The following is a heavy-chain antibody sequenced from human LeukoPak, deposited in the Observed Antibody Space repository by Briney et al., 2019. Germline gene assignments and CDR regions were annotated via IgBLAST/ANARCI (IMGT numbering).Heavy chain of an antibody. D-gene: IGHD3-16*01. Sequence: ASVKVSCKASGYTFTAYYMHWVRQAPGQGLEWVGWINPLSGGTNYAQKLQDRVTMTTDTSTSTAYMELRSLRSDDTAMYYCARDEGVGERGAYWGQGTLVTVSS. J-gene: IGHJ4*02. V-gene: IGHV1-2*02. CDR1: GYTFTAYY. CDR2: INPLSGGT. CDR3: ARDEGVGERGAY.